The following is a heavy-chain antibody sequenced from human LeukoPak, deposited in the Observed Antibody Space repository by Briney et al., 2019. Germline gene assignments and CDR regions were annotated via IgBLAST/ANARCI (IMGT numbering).Heavy chain of an antibody. D-gene: IGHD6-25*01. Sequence: GGSLRLSCAASGFAFSSYSMNWVRQAPGKGLEWVSSISSSSSYIYYADSVKGRFTISRDNAKNSLYLQMNSLRAEDTAVYYCARDLAGTGSIWGQGTMVTVSS. CDR3: ARDLAGTGSI. CDR1: GFAFSSYS. CDR2: ISSSSSYI. V-gene: IGHV3-21*01. J-gene: IGHJ3*02.